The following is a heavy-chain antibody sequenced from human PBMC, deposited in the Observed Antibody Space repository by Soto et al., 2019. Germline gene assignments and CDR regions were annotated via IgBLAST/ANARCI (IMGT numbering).Heavy chain of an antibody. J-gene: IGHJ4*02. CDR2: MYNSGST. CDR1: GGSIRSYY. Sequence: QVQLQESGPGLMKPSETLSLTCTVSGGSIRSYYWSWIRQPPGKGLEWIGCMYNSGSTNYNPSLKSRVTILEDTSKNQLSLKLSSVTAADTAVYYCAAGGKWLAFEYWGQGTLATVSS. V-gene: IGHV4-59*08. CDR3: AAGGKWLAFEY. D-gene: IGHD6-19*01.